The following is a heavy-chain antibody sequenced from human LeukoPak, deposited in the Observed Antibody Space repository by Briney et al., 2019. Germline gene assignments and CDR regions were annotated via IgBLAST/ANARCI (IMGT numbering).Heavy chain of an antibody. CDR1: GFTFSSYE. V-gene: IGHV3-48*03. D-gene: IGHD3-22*01. CDR3: ARDFAGRNYYDSSGYYRGY. CDR2: ISSSGSTI. J-gene: IGHJ4*02. Sequence: GGSLRLSCAASGFTFSSYEMNWVRQPPGKGLEWVSYISSSGSTIYNAVAVKGRFTISRDNDKNSLYLQMNSLRAEDTAVYYCARDFAGRNYYDSSGYYRGYWGQGTLVTASS.